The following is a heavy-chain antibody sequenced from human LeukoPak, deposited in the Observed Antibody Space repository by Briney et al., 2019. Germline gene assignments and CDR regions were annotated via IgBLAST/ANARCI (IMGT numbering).Heavy chain of an antibody. J-gene: IGHJ5*02. D-gene: IGHD3-10*01. Sequence: SETLSLTCTVSGGSISSYYWSWIRQPPGKGLEWIGYIYYSDNTNYNPSLKSRVTISVDTSKNQFSLKLSSVTAADTAVYYCAREGRYYYGSGSYANWFDPWGQGTLVTVSS. CDR1: GGSISSYY. CDR2: IYYSDNT. V-gene: IGHV4-59*01. CDR3: AREGRYYYGSGSYANWFDP.